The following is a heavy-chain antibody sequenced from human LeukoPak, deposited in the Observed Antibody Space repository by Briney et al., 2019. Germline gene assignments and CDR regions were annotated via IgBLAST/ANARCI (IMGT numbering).Heavy chain of an antibody. CDR2: INHSGST. V-gene: IGHV4-34*01. J-gene: IGHJ4*02. CDR3: GGGGYSSGWYADY. D-gene: IGHD6-19*01. CDR1: GGSFSGYY. Sequence: SETLSLTCAVYGGSFSGYYWSRIRQPPGKGLEWIGEINHSGSTNYNPSLKSRVTISVDTSKNQFSLKLSSVTAADTAVYYCGGGGYSSGWYADYWGQGTLVTVSS.